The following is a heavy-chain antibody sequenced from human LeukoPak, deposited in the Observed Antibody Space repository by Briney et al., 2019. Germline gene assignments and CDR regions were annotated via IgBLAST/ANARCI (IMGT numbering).Heavy chain of an antibody. D-gene: IGHD3-16*01. J-gene: IGHJ6*02. Sequence: PGRSLRLSCAASGFTFDDYAMYWVRQAPGKGLEWVSSISWNSGTIGYADSVKGRFTISRDNAKNSLYLQMNSLRLEDTALYYCAKDRYETPDYPTMDVWGQGTTVTVSS. CDR1: GFTFDDYA. V-gene: IGHV3-9*01. CDR2: ISWNSGTI. CDR3: AKDRYETPDYPTMDV.